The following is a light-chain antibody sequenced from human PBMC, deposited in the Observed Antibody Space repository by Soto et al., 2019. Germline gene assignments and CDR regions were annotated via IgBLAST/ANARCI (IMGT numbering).Light chain of an antibody. CDR3: TSYTSSNTPWV. CDR1: RNDLGGYNY. J-gene: IGLJ2*01. Sequence: QSALTQPASVSGSPGQSITISCTGTRNDLGGYNYVSWYQQHPDKAPKLIIFEVTNRPSGVSNRFSGSKSGNTASLTISGLQAEDEADYYCTSYTSSNTPWVFGGGTQLTVL. V-gene: IGLV2-14*01. CDR2: EVT.